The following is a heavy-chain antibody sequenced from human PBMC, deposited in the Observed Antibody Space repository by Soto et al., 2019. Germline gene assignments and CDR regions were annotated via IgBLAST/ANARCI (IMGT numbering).Heavy chain of an antibody. V-gene: IGHV1-18*04. CDR2: ITVYNGNT. CDR3: VRSYSYGSYWYFDY. D-gene: IGHD5-18*01. CDR1: GYTLTNYG. J-gene: IGHJ4*02. Sequence: GASVKVSCKASGYTLTNYGVSWVRQAPGQGLEWMGWITVYNGNTHYAQNLQGRVTMTTDTSTSTAHMELWSLGSDDTAAYYCVRSYSYGSYWYFDYWGQGALVTVSS.